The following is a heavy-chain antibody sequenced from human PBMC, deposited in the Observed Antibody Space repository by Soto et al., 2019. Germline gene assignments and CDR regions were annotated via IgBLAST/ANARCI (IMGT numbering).Heavy chain of an antibody. CDR1: GFTFEDYA. J-gene: IGHJ4*02. D-gene: IGHD3-22*01. CDR2: VRSKPYGGTS. V-gene: IGHV3-49*03. Sequence: PGGSLRLSCTTSGFTFEDYAMSWFRQAPGKGPEWVGFVRSKPYGGTSEYAAAVKGRFTISRDDSKSIAYLQTDSLKTEDTAVYYCARGYGSSGYYEKPLFDYCGQGTLVTV. CDR3: ARGYGSSGYYEKPLFDY.